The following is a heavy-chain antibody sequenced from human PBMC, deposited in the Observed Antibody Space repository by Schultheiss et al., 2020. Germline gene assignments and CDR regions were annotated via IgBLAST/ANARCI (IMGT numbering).Heavy chain of an antibody. CDR3: AKQLGYCSGGSCYFDY. D-gene: IGHD2-15*01. J-gene: IGHJ4*02. Sequence: GGSLRLSCAASGFTFSSYAMSWVRQAPGKGLEWVSAISGSGGSTYYADSVKGRFTISRDNSKNTLYLQMNSLRAEDTAVYYCAKQLGYCSGGSCYFDYWGQGTLVTVSS. CDR1: GFTFSSYA. CDR2: ISGSGGST. V-gene: IGHV3-23*01.